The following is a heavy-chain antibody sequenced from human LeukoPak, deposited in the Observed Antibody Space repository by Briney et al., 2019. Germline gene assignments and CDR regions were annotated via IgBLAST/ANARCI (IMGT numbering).Heavy chain of an antibody. D-gene: IGHD4-17*01. J-gene: IGHJ5*02. Sequence: GGSLRLSCAASGFTFSSYAMSWVRQAPGKGLEWVSAISGSGGSTYYADSVKGRFTISRDNSKNTLYLQMNSLRAEDTAVYYCARVVMRGGGDYGDYVEYGGDWFDPWGQGTLVTVSS. CDR2: ISGSGGST. CDR1: GFTFSSYA. CDR3: ARVVMRGGGDYGDYVEYGGDWFDP. V-gene: IGHV3-23*01.